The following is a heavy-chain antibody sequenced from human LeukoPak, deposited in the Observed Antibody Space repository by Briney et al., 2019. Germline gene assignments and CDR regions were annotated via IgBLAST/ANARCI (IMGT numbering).Heavy chain of an antibody. J-gene: IGHJ3*02. D-gene: IGHD2-2*01. Sequence: GESLKISCKGSGYSFTSYWIGWVRQMPGKGLGWMGIIYPGDSDTRYSPSFQGQVTISAEKSISTAYLQWSSLKASDTAMYYCASQYCSSTSCSRTEAFDIWRQGTMVTVSS. CDR1: GYSFTSYW. V-gene: IGHV5-51*01. CDR3: ASQYCSSTSCSRTEAFDI. CDR2: IYPGDSDT.